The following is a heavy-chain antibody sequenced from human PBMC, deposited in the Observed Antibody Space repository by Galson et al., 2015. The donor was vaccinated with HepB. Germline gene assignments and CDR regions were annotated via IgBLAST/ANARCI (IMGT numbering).Heavy chain of an antibody. D-gene: IGHD5-12*01. V-gene: IGHV3-48*04. CDR2: ISSSSSTI. CDR1: GFTFSSYS. J-gene: IGHJ4*02. Sequence: SLRLSCAASGFTFSSYSMNWVRQAPGKGLEWVSYISSSSSTIYYADSVKGRFTISRDNAKNSLYLQMNSLRAEDTAVYYCARGRGVDYFDYWGQGTLVTVSS. CDR3: ARGRGVDYFDY.